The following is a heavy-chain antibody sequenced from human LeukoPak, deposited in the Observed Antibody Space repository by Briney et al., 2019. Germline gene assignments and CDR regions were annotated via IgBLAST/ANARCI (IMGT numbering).Heavy chain of an antibody. J-gene: IGHJ3*02. Sequence: GASVKVSCKASGYTFTGYYMHWVRQAPGQGLEWMGWINPNSGGTNYAQKFQGRVTMTRDTSISTAYMELSRLRSDDTAVYYCATEGRRSGSYYWSDAFDIWGQGTMVTVSS. CDR3: ATEGRRSGSYYWSDAFDI. CDR2: INPNSGGT. CDR1: GYTFTGYY. V-gene: IGHV1-2*02. D-gene: IGHD3-10*01.